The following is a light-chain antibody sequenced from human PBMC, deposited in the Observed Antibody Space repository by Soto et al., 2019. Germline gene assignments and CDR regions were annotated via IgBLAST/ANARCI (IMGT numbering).Light chain of an antibody. CDR3: QQYNNWPPYT. V-gene: IGKV3-15*01. CDR1: QSVSSN. J-gene: IGKJ2*01. Sequence: EIVMTQSPATLSKSPGERDTLSCRASQSVSSNLAWYQQKPGQAPRLLIYGASTRATGIPARFSGSGSGTEFTLTISSLQSEDFAVYYCQQYNNWPPYTFGQGTKLEIK. CDR2: GAS.